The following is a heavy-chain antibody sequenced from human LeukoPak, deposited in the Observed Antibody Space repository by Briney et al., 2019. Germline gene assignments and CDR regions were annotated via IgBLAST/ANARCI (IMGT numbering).Heavy chain of an antibody. CDR3: ARAGCTSTSCYLFDY. J-gene: IGHJ4*02. V-gene: IGHV3-21*01. Sequence: GESLRLSCAASGFTFTDYSMNWVRQAPGEGLEWVSSISSSSYSIFYADSVKGRFTISRDNAKNSLYLQMNGLRAEDTAVNYCARAGCTSTSCYLFDYWGQGTLVTVSS. CDR2: ISSSSYSI. D-gene: IGHD2-2*01. CDR1: GFTFTDYS.